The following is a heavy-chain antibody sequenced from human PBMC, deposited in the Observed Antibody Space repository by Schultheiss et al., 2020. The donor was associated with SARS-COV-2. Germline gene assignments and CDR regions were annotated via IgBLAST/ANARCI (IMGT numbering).Heavy chain of an antibody. V-gene: IGHV3-7*01. CDR1: GFTFSSYS. CDR2: IKQDGSEK. J-gene: IGHJ4*02. Sequence: GGSLRLSCAASGFTFSSYSMNWVRQAPGKGLEWVANIKQDGSEKYYVDSMKGRFTISRDNARNSLDLQMNSLRGEDTAVYYCAAGPAAGIPHWGQGTLVTVSS. D-gene: IGHD6-13*01. CDR3: AAGPAAGIPH.